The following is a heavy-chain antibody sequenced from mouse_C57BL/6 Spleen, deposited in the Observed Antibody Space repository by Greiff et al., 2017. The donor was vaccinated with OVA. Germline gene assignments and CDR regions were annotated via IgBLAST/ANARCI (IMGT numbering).Heavy chain of an antibody. CDR3: ARVERGRFAY. J-gene: IGHJ3*01. CDR2: ISYDGSN. Sequence: DVQLQESGPGLVKPSQSLSLTCSVTGYSITSGYYWNWIRQFPGNKLEWMGYISYDGSNNYNPSLKNRISITRDTSKNQFFLKLNSVTNEDTATYYWARVERGRFAYWGQGTLVTVSA. V-gene: IGHV3-6*01. D-gene: IGHD4-1*01. CDR1: GYSITSGYY.